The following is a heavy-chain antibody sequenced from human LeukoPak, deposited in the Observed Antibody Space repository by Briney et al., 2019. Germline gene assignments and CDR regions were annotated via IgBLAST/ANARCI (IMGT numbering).Heavy chain of an antibody. Sequence: SETLSLICTVSGGSISSYCWSWIRQPPGKGLEWIGYIYYSGSTNYNPSLKSRVTISVDTSKNQFSLKLSSVTAADTAVYYCARYIAAAGTGYFQHWGQGTLVTVSS. CDR2: IYYSGST. V-gene: IGHV4-59*01. J-gene: IGHJ1*01. CDR3: ARYIAAAGTGYFQH. D-gene: IGHD6-13*01. CDR1: GGSISSYC.